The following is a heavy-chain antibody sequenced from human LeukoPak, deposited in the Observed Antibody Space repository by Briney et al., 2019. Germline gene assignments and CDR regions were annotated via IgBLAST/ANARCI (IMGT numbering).Heavy chain of an antibody. D-gene: IGHD5-12*01. CDR3: AGGRGYSGYEIDY. Sequence: GGSLRLSCAASGFTFSSYWMSWVRQAPGKGLEWVANIKQDGSEKYYVDSVKGRFTISRDNAKNSLYLQMNSLRAEDTAVYYCAGGRGYSGYEIDYWGQGTLVTVSS. V-gene: IGHV3-7*04. J-gene: IGHJ4*02. CDR2: IKQDGSEK. CDR1: GFTFSSYW.